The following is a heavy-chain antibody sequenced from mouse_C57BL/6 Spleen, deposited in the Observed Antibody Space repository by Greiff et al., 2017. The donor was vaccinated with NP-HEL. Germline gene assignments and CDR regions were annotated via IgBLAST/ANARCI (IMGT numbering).Heavy chain of an antibody. D-gene: IGHD2-3*01. CDR3: ARYDVYYYFDY. CDR1: GFTFTDYY. Sequence: EVQLVEPGGGLVQPGGSLSLSCAASGFTFTDYYMSWVRQPPGKALEWLGFIRNKANGYTTEYSASVKGRFTISRDNSQSILYLHMNALRAEDSATYYCARYDVYYYFDYWGQGTTLTVSS. J-gene: IGHJ2*01. V-gene: IGHV7-3*01. CDR2: IRNKANGYTT.